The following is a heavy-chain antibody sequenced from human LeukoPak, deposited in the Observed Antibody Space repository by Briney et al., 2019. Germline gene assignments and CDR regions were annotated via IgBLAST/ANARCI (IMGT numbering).Heavy chain of an antibody. V-gene: IGHV3-72*01. CDR2: SRNKGNSYTT. D-gene: IGHD3-10*01. CDR1: GFTFSDHY. Sequence: GGSLRLSCAASGFTFSDHYMDWVRQAPGKGLQWVGRSRNKGNSYTTEYAASVKGRFTISRDDSKKSMYLQMNSLKTEGTAVYYCARDSGHWGQGTLVTVSS. J-gene: IGHJ1*01. CDR3: ARDSGH.